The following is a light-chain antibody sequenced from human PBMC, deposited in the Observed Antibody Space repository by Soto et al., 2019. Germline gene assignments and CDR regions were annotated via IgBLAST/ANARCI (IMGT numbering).Light chain of an antibody. CDR1: SSDIGAYDY. V-gene: IGLV2-14*03. CDR2: DVS. J-gene: IGLJ1*01. Sequence: QSVLTQPASVSGSPGQSITISCTGTSSDIGAYDYVSWYQQHPGGVPKLLIYDVSSRPSGVSSCFSGSKSGNTASLTISGLQADDESDYYCSSFADSSARDYVFGGGTKLTVL. CDR3: SSFADSSARDYV.